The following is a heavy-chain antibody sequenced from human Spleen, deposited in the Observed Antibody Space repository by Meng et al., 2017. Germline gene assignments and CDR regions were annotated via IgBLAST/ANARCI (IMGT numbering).Heavy chain of an antibody. Sequence: GESLKISCAASGFTFSSYEMNWVRQAPGKGLEWVSSISTTSRYIYYADSLKGRFTISRDNAKNSLYLQMNSLRAEDTAVYYCARGRSVWDFDYWGQGTLVTVSS. D-gene: IGHD5/OR15-5a*01. V-gene: IGHV3-21*01. CDR2: ISTTSRYI. CDR1: GFTFSSYE. CDR3: ARGRSVWDFDY. J-gene: IGHJ4*02.